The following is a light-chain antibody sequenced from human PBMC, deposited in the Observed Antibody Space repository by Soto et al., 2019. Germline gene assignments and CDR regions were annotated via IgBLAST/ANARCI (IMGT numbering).Light chain of an antibody. CDR2: SNN. CDR3: AAWDDSLNGSF. Sequence: QSALTQPPSASGTPGQRVTISCSGSSSNIGSNTVNWYQQLPGTAPKLLIYSNNQRPSGVPDRFSGSKSGTSASLAISGLQSEDEADYYCAAWDDSLNGSFFGTGTKLTVL. J-gene: IGLJ1*01. CDR1: SSNIGSNT. V-gene: IGLV1-44*01.